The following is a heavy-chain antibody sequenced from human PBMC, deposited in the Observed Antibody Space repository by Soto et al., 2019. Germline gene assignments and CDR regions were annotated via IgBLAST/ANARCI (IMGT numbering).Heavy chain of an antibody. J-gene: IGHJ4*02. Sequence: SETLSLTCTVSGGSISSYYWSWIRQPPGKGLEWIGYIYYSGSTNYNPSLKSRVTISVDTSKNQFSLKLSSVTAADTAVYYCASTAGGTFGGVIDYWGQGTLVTVSS. D-gene: IGHD3-16*02. CDR3: ASTAGGTFGGVIDY. V-gene: IGHV4-59*01. CDR1: GGSISSYY. CDR2: IYYSGST.